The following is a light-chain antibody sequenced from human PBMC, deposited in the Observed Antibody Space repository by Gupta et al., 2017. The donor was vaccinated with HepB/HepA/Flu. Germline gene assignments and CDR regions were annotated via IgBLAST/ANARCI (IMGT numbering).Light chain of an antibody. J-gene: IGKJ3*01. V-gene: IGKV3-11*01. Sequence: ETVLTQSPGTLSLSPGERATLSCRASRSVSSYLAWYQHKPGQAPRLLIYDASNRATGIPARFSGSGSGTDFTLTISSLEPEDFAVYYCQQRSNWPPRLTFGPGTKVDIK. CDR3: QQRSNWPPRLT. CDR2: DAS. CDR1: RSVSSY.